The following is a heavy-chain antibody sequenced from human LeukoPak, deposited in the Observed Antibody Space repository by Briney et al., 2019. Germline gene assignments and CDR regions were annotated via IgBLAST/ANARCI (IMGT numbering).Heavy chain of an antibody. CDR3: AKERGYTSGLGTLDY. V-gene: IGHV3-23*01. D-gene: IGHD6-19*01. CDR2: ISGSGGST. CDR1: GFTFSNYA. Sequence: GGSLRLSCAASGFTFSNYAMSWVRQVPGKGLEWVSTISGSGGSTYYADPLKGRFSISRDNSKNTLFLQMKSLRAEDTAVYYCAKERGYTSGLGTLDYWGQGTLITVST. J-gene: IGHJ4*02.